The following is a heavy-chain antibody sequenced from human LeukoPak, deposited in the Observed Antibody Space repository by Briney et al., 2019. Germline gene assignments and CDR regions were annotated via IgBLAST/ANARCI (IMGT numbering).Heavy chain of an antibody. D-gene: IGHD3-10*01. J-gene: IGHJ6*03. Sequence: ASVKVSCKASGYTFTSYGFSWVRQAPGQGLEWMGWISAYNGNTDYAQHLQGRVTMTTDTSTSTVYMELSSLRSEDTAVYYCARDSGGSGSYYYYMDVWGKGTTVTVSS. CDR2: ISAYNGNT. CDR1: GYTFTSYG. V-gene: IGHV1-18*01. CDR3: ARDSGGSGSYYYYMDV.